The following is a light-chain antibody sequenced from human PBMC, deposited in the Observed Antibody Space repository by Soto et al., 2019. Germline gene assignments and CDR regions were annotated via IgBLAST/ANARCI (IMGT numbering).Light chain of an antibody. CDR2: EDT. CDR1: SSDVGGYNY. V-gene: IGLV2-8*01. J-gene: IGLJ3*02. CDR3: SSYASSNNWAV. Sequence: QSALTQPPSASGSPGQSVTISCTGTSSDVGGYNYVSWYQQHPGKAPKLIIYEDTKRPSGVPDRFTGSKSGNTASLTVSGLQAEDEADYYCSSYASSNNWAVFGGGTKLTVL.